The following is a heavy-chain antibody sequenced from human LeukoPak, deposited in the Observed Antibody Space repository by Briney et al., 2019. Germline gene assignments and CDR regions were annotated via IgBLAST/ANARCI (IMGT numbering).Heavy chain of an antibody. CDR3: ATVDSGIAAAGTNYYYYYYGMDV. J-gene: IGHJ6*02. CDR1: GYTFTSYD. D-gene: IGHD6-13*01. Sequence: ASVKVSCKASGYTFTSYDINWVRQATGQGLEWMGWMNPNSGNTGYAQKFQGRVTMTRNTSISTAYMELGSLRSEDTAVYYCATVDSGIAAAGTNYYYYYYGMDVWGQGTTVTVSS. CDR2: MNPNSGNT. V-gene: IGHV1-8*01.